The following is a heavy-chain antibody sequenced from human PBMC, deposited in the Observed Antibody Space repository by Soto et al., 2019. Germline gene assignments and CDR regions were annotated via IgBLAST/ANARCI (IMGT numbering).Heavy chain of an antibody. CDR1: GYTFNYYG. CDR3: ARDWSRHFDSSGLTWFY. CDR2: ISAHNGDT. J-gene: IGHJ4*02. Sequence: ASVKVSCKASGYTFNYYGISWVRQAPGQGLEWVGWISAHNGDTKYAQNLQGRLTLTTDTSTSTAYMELTSLASDDTAVYYCARDWSRHFDSSGLTWFYWGQGTLVTVSS. D-gene: IGHD3-22*01. V-gene: IGHV1-18*04.